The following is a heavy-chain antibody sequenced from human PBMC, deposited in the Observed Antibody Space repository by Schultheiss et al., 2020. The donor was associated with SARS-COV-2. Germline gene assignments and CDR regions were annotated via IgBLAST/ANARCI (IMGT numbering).Heavy chain of an antibody. CDR1: GFTFSSYA. V-gene: IGHV3-23*01. CDR3: ARWGTTYAFDI. J-gene: IGHJ3*02. D-gene: IGHD3-16*01. CDR2: IGTAGDP. Sequence: GGSLRLSCAASGFTFSSYAMSWVRQAPGKGLEWVSAIGTAGDPYYPGSVKGRFTISRDNSKNTLYLQMNSLRAEDTAVYYCARWGTTYAFDIWGQGTMVTVSS.